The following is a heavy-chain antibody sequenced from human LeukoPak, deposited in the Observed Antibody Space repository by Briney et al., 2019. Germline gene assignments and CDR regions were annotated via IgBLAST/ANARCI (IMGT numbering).Heavy chain of an antibody. D-gene: IGHD3-16*01. CDR3: ARESTFRYYYYMDV. CDR1: GGTFSSYA. CDR2: IIPIFGTA. Sequence: SVKVSCKASGGTFSSYAISWVRQAPGQGLEWMGRIIPIFGTANYAQKFQGRVRITTDESTSTAYMELSSLRSEDTAVYYCARESTFRYYYYMDVWGKGTTVTVSS. J-gene: IGHJ6*03. V-gene: IGHV1-69*05.